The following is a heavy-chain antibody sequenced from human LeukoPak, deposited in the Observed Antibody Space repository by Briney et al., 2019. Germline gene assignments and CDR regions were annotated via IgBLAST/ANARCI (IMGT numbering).Heavy chain of an antibody. V-gene: IGHV3-15*01. CDR1: GLSFSEAV. CDR3: TTSHNDFNSRAYFTSPDY. D-gene: IGHD3-22*01. CDR2: IKSRSDGGTI. J-gene: IGHJ4*02. Sequence: GGSLRLSCAASGLSFSEAVLTWIRQAPGGRLEWVGRIKSRSDGGTIDYAALVKGRFTISRDESKATIYLQMSSLKTEDTAVYYCTTSHNDFNSRAYFTSPDYWGQGTLVTVSS.